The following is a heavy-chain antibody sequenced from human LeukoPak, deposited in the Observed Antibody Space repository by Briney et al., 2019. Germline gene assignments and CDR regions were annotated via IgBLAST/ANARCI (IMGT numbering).Heavy chain of an antibody. J-gene: IGHJ4*02. CDR2: MNPNSGNT. V-gene: IGHV1-8*01. CDR1: GYTSTSYD. D-gene: IGHD6-19*01. Sequence: ASVKVSCKASGYTSTSYDINWVRQATGQGLEWMGWMNPNSGNTGYAQKFQGRVTMTRNTSISTAYMELSSLRSEDTAVYYCARRGAVAGTNGYWGQGTLVTVSS. CDR3: ARRGAVAGTNGY.